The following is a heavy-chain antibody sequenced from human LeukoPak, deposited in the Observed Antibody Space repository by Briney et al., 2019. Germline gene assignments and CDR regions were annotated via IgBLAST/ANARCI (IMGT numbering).Heavy chain of an antibody. CDR3: AGAFDI. Sequence: PSQTLSLTCTVSGGSISSGSYYWSWIRPPAGKGLEWIGRIYTSGNTHYNPALKSRITLSIDTSKNQFSLKLSSVTAADTAVYYCAGAFDIWGQGTMVTVSS. J-gene: IGHJ3*02. CDR1: GGSISSGSYY. V-gene: IGHV4-61*02. CDR2: IYTSGNT.